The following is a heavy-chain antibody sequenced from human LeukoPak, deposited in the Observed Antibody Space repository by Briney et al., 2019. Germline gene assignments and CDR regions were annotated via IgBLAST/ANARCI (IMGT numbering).Heavy chain of an antibody. V-gene: IGHV1-46*01. CDR2: INPSGGST. Sequence: ASVTVSCKASGYTFTSYYMHWVRQAPGQGLEWMGIINPSGGSTSYAQKFQGRVTMTRDTSTSTVYMELSSLRSEDTAVYYCAREPYPTYSSGWYASVDPWGQGTLVTVSS. CDR3: AREPYPTYSSGWYASVDP. J-gene: IGHJ5*02. D-gene: IGHD6-19*01. CDR1: GYTFTSYY.